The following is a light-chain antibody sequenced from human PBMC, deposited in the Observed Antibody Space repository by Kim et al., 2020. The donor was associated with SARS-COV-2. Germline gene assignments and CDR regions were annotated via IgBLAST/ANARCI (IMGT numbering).Light chain of an antibody. V-gene: IGLV3-21*04. CDR2: YDR. CDR1: NIGSKS. Sequence: SYELTQPPSVSVAPGETARITCGGNNIGSKSVYWYQQKPGQAPGVVIYYDRDRPSGIPERFSGSNSGNTATLTISRVEAGDEADYYCQVWDASSDHSAFGGGTKLAVL. J-gene: IGLJ2*01. CDR3: QVWDASSDHSA.